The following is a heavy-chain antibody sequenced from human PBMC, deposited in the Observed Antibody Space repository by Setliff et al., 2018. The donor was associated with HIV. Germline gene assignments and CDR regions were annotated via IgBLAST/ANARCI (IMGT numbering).Heavy chain of an antibody. Sequence: PSETLSLTCTVSGGSISSYYWSWIRQPPGKGLEWIGYIYTSGSTNYNPSLKSRVTISLGTSKNQFFLKLTSVTAADTAVYYCARLSGDYYYFDYWGQGTLVTVSS. V-gene: IGHV4-4*09. D-gene: IGHD2-21*02. J-gene: IGHJ4*02. CDR3: ARLSGDYYYFDY. CDR1: GGSISSYY. CDR2: IYTSGST.